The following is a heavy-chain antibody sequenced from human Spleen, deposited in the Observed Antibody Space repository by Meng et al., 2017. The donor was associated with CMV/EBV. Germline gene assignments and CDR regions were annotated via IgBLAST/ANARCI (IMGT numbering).Heavy chain of an antibody. J-gene: IGHJ4*02. Sequence: SETLSLTCTVSGYSISSGYYWGWIRQPPGKGLEWIGSSYYRDSTYFNPSLEGRVTISIDTSMNRFSLKLSSVTAADTAVYYCARGDSGSYYFDHWGQGALVTVSS. CDR2: SYYRDST. V-gene: IGHV4-38-2*02. CDR1: GYSISSGYY. CDR3: ARGDSGSYYFDH. D-gene: IGHD1-26*01.